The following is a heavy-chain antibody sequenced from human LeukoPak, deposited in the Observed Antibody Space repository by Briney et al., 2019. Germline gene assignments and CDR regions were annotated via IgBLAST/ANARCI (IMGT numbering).Heavy chain of an antibody. Sequence: GGSLRLSCAASGFTVSSNYMSWVRQAPGKGLEWVANVKQDGSEKYYVDSVKGRFTISRDNAKNSLYLQMNSLRAEDTAVYYCARCSSPIIYDFWSGYYDYWGQGTLVTVSS. V-gene: IGHV3-7*01. D-gene: IGHD3-3*01. CDR1: GFTVSSNY. CDR3: ARCSSPIIYDFWSGYYDY. J-gene: IGHJ4*02. CDR2: VKQDGSEK.